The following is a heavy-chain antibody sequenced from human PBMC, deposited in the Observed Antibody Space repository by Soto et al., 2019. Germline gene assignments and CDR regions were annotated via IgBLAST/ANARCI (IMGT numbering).Heavy chain of an antibody. CDR3: AKDKGGRYCSRTSCLYSFDY. CDR1: GFTFSTYA. J-gene: IGHJ4*02. Sequence: EVQLLESGGGLVQPGGSLRLSCTASGFTFSTYAMSWVRQAPGKGLEWVSTISDSGSTYYADSVKGRFTISRDNSKNTLYLEMNSLRAEDTAVYYCAKDKGGRYCSRTSCLYSFDYWGQGTRVTVSS. V-gene: IGHV3-23*01. D-gene: IGHD2-2*01. CDR2: ISDSGST.